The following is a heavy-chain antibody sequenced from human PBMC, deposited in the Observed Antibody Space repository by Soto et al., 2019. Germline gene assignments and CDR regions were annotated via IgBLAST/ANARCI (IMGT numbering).Heavy chain of an antibody. CDR2: IHFDGSTT. D-gene: IGHD3-22*01. V-gene: IGHV3-74*01. Sequence: PGGSLRLSCAASGFTFSSYWMHWVRQVPGKGLVWVSRIHFDGSTTHYADSVKGRFTMSRDNSKRTLYLQMNSLRAEDTAVYYCAKGGGYYDSSVFYYGDYWGQGMLVTVSS. CDR1: GFTFSSYW. CDR3: AKGGGYYDSSVFYYGDY. J-gene: IGHJ4*02.